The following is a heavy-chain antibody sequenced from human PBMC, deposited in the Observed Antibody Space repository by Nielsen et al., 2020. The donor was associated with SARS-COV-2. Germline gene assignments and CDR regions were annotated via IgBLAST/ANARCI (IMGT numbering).Heavy chain of an antibody. Sequence: GGSLRLSCRASGFSFSIYSMNWVRQAPGKGLEWVSYITSTSNTIYYADSVKGRFTISRDNADNSLYLQMDSLRDEDTAVYYCARDSPSMAARRLYYFDYWGQGTLVAASS. J-gene: IGHJ4*02. CDR2: ITSTSNTI. CDR3: ARDSPSMAARRLYYFDY. V-gene: IGHV3-48*02. CDR1: GFSFSIYS. D-gene: IGHD6-6*01.